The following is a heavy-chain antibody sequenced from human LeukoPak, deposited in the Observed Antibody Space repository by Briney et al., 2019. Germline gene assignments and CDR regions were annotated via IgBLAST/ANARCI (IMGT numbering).Heavy chain of an antibody. CDR1: GFTFSSYA. CDR2: ISGSGGST. D-gene: IGHD3-3*01. J-gene: IGHJ4*02. CDR3: AKDVRFTIFGVADYFDY. Sequence: GGSLRLSCAASGFTFSSYAMSWVRQAPGKGLEWGSAISGSGGSTYYADSVKGRFTISRDNSKNTLYLQMNSLRAEDTAVYYCAKDVRFTIFGVADYFDYWGQGTLVTVSS. V-gene: IGHV3-23*01.